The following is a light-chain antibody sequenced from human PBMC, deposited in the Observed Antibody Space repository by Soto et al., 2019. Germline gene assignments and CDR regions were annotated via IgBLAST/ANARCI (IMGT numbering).Light chain of an antibody. Sequence: EIVLTQSPGTLSLSPGERATLSCRASQSVSSNFLAWYQQKPGQAPRLLIYGASSRATGIPDTFSGSGSGTDFTLTISSLQPDDFATYYCQQYNSYSRTFGQGTKVDI. J-gene: IGKJ1*01. CDR2: GAS. V-gene: IGKV3-20*01. CDR1: QSVSSNF. CDR3: QQYNSYSRT.